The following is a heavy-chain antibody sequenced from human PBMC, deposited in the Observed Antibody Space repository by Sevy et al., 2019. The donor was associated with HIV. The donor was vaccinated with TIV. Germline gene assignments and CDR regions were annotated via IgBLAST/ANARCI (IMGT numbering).Heavy chain of an antibody. Sequence: GGSLRLSCAASGFKFSDYWMSWVRQSPGKGLEWVATIKQDESEKYYVESVKGRFAISRDNGKKSVSLQMIGLRVEDTALYYCARKVGGFNWSPYYFDSWGQGTLVTVSS. CDR2: IKQDESEK. CDR3: ARKVGGFNWSPYYFDS. V-gene: IGHV3-7*01. CDR1: GFKFSDYW. D-gene: IGHD3-3*01. J-gene: IGHJ4*02.